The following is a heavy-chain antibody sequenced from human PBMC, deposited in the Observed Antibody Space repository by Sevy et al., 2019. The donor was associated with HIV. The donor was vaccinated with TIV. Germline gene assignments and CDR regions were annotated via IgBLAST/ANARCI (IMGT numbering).Heavy chain of an antibody. J-gene: IGHJ4*02. D-gene: IGHD5-18*01. CDR1: GFTIRTYN. CDR2: MKEDGSEK. Sequence: GGSLRLSCAASGFTIRTYNMNWVRQAPGKGLEWVATMKEDGSEKYYVNSVEGRFTISRDNAKNSLYLQMNSLRAEDTAVYFCVREGLGGYSYSLDCWGQGALVTVSS. CDR3: VREGLGGYSYSLDC. V-gene: IGHV3-7*01.